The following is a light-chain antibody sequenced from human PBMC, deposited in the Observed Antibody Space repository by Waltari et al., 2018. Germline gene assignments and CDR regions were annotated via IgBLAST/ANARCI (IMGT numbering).Light chain of an antibody. CDR2: GAS. V-gene: IGKV3-15*01. CDR3: QQYNDWLLYT. Sequence: EIVLTQSPVTLSVSPGERATLSCRASQSISVNLAWYRQRPGQAPRLLIYGASTRATGIPARFSGSGSWTHFTLSISSLQSEDIAVYYCQQYNDWLLYTFGQGTKLELK. J-gene: IGKJ2*01. CDR1: QSISVN.